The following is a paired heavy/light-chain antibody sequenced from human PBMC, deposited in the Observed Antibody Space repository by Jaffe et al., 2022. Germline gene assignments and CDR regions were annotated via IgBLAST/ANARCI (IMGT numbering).Light chain of an antibody. CDR2: EVT. J-gene: IGLJ2*01. CDR1: SSDVGGYNY. Sequence: QSALTQPPSASGSPGQSVTISCTGTSSDVGGYNYVSWYQQHPGKAPKLMIYEVTKRPSGVPDRFSGSKSGNTATLTVSGLQAEDEADYYCSSYAGSSSVVFGGGTKLTVL. V-gene: IGLV2-8*01. CDR3: SSYAGSSSVV.
Heavy chain of an antibody. CDR2: ISGSGSST. J-gene: IGHJ6*04. D-gene: IGHD1-1*01. CDR1: GFTFSRYA. Sequence: EVQLLESGGGLVQPGGSQTLSCAASGFTFSRYAMTWVRQAQGKGLEWVSTISGSGSSTYYADSVKGRFTISRDNSKSTLYLQMNSLRPEDTALYFCAKDTNLYYFYYSMDVWGKGTTVTVSS. V-gene: IGHV3-23*01. CDR3: AKDTNLYYFYYSMDV.